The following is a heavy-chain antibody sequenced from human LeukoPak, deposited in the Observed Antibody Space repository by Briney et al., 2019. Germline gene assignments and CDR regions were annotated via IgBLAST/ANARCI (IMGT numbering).Heavy chain of an antibody. CDR3: ARVLYSSSFYYYYYMDV. V-gene: IGHV4-59*01. CDR1: GGSISRYY. D-gene: IGHD6-13*01. Sequence: SETLSLTCTVSGGSISRYYWSWIRQPPGKGLEWIGYIYYSGSTNYNPSLKSRVTISVDTSKNQFSLKLSSVTAADTAVYYCARVLYSSSFYYYYYMDVWGKGTTVTISS. CDR2: IYYSGST. J-gene: IGHJ6*03.